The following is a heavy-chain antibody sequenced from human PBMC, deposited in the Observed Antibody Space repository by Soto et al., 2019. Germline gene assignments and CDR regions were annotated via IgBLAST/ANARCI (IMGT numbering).Heavy chain of an antibody. CDR3: ASLMSSGYSYGMDV. Sequence: QVQLVQSGAEVKKPGSSVNVSCKASGGTFSSYTISWVRQAPGQGLEWMGRIIPILGIANYAQKFQGRVTITADKSTSTAYMELRSLRSEDTAVYYCASLMSSGYSYGMDVWGQGTTVTVSS. V-gene: IGHV1-69*02. CDR2: IIPILGIA. J-gene: IGHJ6*02. D-gene: IGHD3-10*01. CDR1: GGTFSSYT.